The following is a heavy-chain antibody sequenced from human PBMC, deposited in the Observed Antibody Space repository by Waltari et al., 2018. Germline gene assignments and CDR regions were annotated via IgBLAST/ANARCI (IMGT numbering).Heavy chain of an antibody. Sequence: QVQLQESGPGLVKPSQTLSLTCTVSGGSISSGSYYWSWIRQPAGKGLEWIGRIYTSGSTNYNPSLKSRVTISVDTSKNQFSLKLSSVTAADTAVYYCARVLDFWSGPKAWFDPWGQGTLVTVSS. CDR2: IYTSGST. J-gene: IGHJ5*02. V-gene: IGHV4-61*02. D-gene: IGHD3-3*01. CDR1: GGSISSGSYY. CDR3: ARVLDFWSGPKAWFDP.